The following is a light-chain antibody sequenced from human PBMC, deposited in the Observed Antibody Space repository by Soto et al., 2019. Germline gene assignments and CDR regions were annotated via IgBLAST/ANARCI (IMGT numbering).Light chain of an antibody. CDR2: WAS. V-gene: IGKV4-1*01. J-gene: IGKJ2*01. CDR1: QSVLYSSNNKNY. CDR3: KQYYSHRRT. Sequence: DIVMTQSPDSLAVSLGERATINCKSSQSVLYSSNNKNYLAWYQQKPGQPPELLIYWASTRESGFPDRFSGRWSGTDLTLTISSLQAEDVAVYYCKQYYSHRRTFGQGTKLEIK.